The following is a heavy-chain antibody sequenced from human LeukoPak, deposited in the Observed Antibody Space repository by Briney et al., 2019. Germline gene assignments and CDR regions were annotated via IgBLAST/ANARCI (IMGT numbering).Heavy chain of an antibody. CDR3: ARVVGYYDSSGYIDS. V-gene: IGHV4-4*07. CDR1: GGSISSNY. J-gene: IGHJ4*02. D-gene: IGHD3-22*01. Sequence: SETLSHTCTVSGGSISSNYWSWIRQPAGKGLEWIGRIYTSGSTNYNPSLKSRVTMSVDTSKNQFSLKLSSVTAADTAVYYCARVVGYYDSSGYIDSWGQGTLVTVSS. CDR2: IYTSGST.